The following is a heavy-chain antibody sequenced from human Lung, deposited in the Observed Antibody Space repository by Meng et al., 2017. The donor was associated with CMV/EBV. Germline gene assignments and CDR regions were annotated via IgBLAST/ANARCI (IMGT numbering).Heavy chain of an antibody. Sequence: CSVSRGPMSSGAYCWSWIRQHPEKGLKWSGYTYSDGTTHYSPSLRSRISISVDTSKKQFYLKLDSVTAADTAVYYCARQAPDNYFDTWGQGALVTVSS. CDR3: ARQAPDNYFDT. CDR1: RGPMSSGAYC. J-gene: IGHJ5*02. V-gene: IGHV4-31*03. CDR2: TYSDGTT.